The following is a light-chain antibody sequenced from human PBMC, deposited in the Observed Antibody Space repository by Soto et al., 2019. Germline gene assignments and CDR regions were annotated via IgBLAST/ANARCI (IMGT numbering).Light chain of an antibody. CDR2: AAS. J-gene: IGKJ2*01. CDR3: QQSYSSVMYT. V-gene: IGKV1-39*01. CDR1: QSISYK. Sequence: DTQMTPSPSSLASSVGDRGTVTFRASQSISYKVNWFQQKPGKAPKLLIYAASTLQNGVPSRFSGSGSGTDFTLTISSLQPEDSGTYYCQQSYSSVMYTFGQGTRLEIK.